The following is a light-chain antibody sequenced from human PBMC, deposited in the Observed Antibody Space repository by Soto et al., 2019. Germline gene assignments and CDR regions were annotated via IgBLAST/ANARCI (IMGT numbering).Light chain of an antibody. CDR2: GNT. J-gene: IGLJ1*01. Sequence: QSALAQPPSVSGAPGQRVTISCTGSSSNIGAGYDVHWYLQLPGTAPKLLIYGNTNRPSGVPDRFSGSKSGSSAPLAITGLQAEDEADYYCQSHDSSLHASVFGTGTKVTVL. CDR1: SSNIGAGYD. V-gene: IGLV1-40*01. CDR3: QSHDSSLHASV.